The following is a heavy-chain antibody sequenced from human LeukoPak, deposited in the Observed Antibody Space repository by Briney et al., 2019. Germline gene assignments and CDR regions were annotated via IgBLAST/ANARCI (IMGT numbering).Heavy chain of an antibody. CDR1: GDSISTYY. CDR3: ARLVYDSRGYYFDY. J-gene: IGHJ4*02. CDR2: IRYSGSA. V-gene: IGHV4-59*08. Sequence: SETLSLTCAVSGDSISTYYWSWLRQPPGKGLEWIGYIRYSGSANYNPSLRSRVTISIDTSKNQFSLKLSSVTAADTAVYHCARLVYDSRGYYFDYWGQGTLVTVSS. D-gene: IGHD3-22*01.